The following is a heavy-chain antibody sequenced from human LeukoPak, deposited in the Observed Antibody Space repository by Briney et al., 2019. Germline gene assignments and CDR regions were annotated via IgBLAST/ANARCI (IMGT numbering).Heavy chain of an antibody. Sequence: SVKVSCKASGGTFSSYAISWVRQAPGQGLEWMGRIIPILGIANYAQKFQGRVTITADKSTSTAYMELGSLRSEDTAVYYCARAPYCSSTSCYINAFDIWGQGTMVTVSS. CDR2: IIPILGIA. CDR1: GGTFSSYA. D-gene: IGHD2-2*02. CDR3: ARAPYCSSTSCYINAFDI. J-gene: IGHJ3*02. V-gene: IGHV1-69*04.